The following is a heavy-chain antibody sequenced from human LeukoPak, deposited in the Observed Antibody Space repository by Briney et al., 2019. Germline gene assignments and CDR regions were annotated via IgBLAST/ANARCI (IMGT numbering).Heavy chain of an antibody. V-gene: IGHV1-3*01. CDR1: GYTFTSYA. J-gene: IGHJ4*02. CDR2: INADNGNT. CDR3: ARNRYYYDSSGYYGPFDY. Sequence: ASVKVSCKASGYTFTSYAMHWVRQAPGQRLEWMGWINADNGNTKYSQKFQGRVTITRDTSASTAYMELSSLRSEDTAVYYCARNRYYYDSSGYYGPFDYWGQGTLVTVSS. D-gene: IGHD3-22*01.